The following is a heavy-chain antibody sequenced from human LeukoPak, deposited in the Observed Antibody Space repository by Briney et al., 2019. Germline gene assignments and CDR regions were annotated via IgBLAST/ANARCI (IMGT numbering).Heavy chain of an antibody. CDR3: ATYRGPDKRDAFDI. V-gene: IGHV3-7*01. D-gene: IGHD5-12*01. CDR1: GFTFSSYW. Sequence: GGSLRLSCAASGFTFSSYWMSWVRQAPGKGLEWVANIKQDGSDKHYVDSVKGRFTISRDNAKSSLYLQMISLRAEDTAVYYCATYRGPDKRDAFDIWGQGTMVTVSS. J-gene: IGHJ3*02. CDR2: IKQDGSDK.